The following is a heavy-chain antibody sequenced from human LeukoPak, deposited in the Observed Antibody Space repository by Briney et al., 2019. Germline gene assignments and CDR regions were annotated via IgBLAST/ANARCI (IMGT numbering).Heavy chain of an antibody. Sequence: ASVKVSFTSSGYTFTSYGISWVRQAPGQGLEWMGWISAYNGNTNYAQKLQGRVTMTTDTSTSTAYMELRSLRSDDTAVYYCARESVAAPYFDYWGQGTMVTVSS. J-gene: IGHJ4*02. CDR1: GYTFTSYG. D-gene: IGHD2-15*01. CDR3: ARESVAAPYFDY. V-gene: IGHV1-18*01. CDR2: ISAYNGNT.